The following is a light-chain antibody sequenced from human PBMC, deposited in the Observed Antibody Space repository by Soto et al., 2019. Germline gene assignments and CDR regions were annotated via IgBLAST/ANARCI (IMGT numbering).Light chain of an antibody. J-gene: IGKJ1*01. CDR3: QQTYSVPAT. CDR2: AAS. Sequence: IQMTQSPSSLSASVGDRVTITCRTTQNIRNYLNWYQQKPGKAPKLLIYAASGLHSGVPSRFSASGSGTDFTLTFSYLQPEDFAAYCSQQTYSVPATFGQGNKV. CDR1: QNIRNY. V-gene: IGKV1-39*01.